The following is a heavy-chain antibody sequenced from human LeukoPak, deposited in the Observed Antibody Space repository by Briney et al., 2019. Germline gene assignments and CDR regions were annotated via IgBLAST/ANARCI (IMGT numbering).Heavy chain of an antibody. CDR2: ISSSSSYI. CDR3: ARVPRDCSGGSCDGY. CDR1: GFTFSSYS. Sequence: SGGSLRLSCAASGFTFSSYSMNWVRQAPGKGLEWGSSISSSSSYIYYADSVKGRFTISRDNAKNSLYLQMNSLRAEDTAVYYCARVPRDCSGGSCDGYWGQGTLVTVSS. V-gene: IGHV3-21*01. D-gene: IGHD2-15*01. J-gene: IGHJ4*02.